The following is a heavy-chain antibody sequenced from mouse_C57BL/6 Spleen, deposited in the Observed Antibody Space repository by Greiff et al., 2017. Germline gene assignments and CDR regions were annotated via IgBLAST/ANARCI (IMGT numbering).Heavy chain of an antibody. D-gene: IGHD2-1*01. CDR1: GYTFTDYY. Sequence: EVQGVESGPVLVKPGASVKMSCKASGYTFTDYYMNWVKQSHGKSLEWIGVINPYNGGTSYNQKFKGKATLTVDKSSSTAYMELNSLTSEDSAVYYCAAGGYYGNYAWFAYWGQGTLVTVSA. J-gene: IGHJ3*01. V-gene: IGHV1-19*01. CDR2: INPYNGGT. CDR3: AAGGYYGNYAWFAY.